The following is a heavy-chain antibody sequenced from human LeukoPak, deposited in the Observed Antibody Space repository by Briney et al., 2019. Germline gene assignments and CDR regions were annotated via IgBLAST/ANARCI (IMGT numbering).Heavy chain of an antibody. CDR3: VKGLAASGSNWFDP. D-gene: IGHD6-25*01. V-gene: IGHV3-9*01. J-gene: IGHJ5*02. CDR2: ITANGGSI. CDR1: GFTFADYS. Sequence: GGSLRLSCEGSGFTFADYSIHWVRQIPGKGLEWVSVITANGGSIGYADSVRGRFTISRDNAKNSLYLQMNSLRPEDTALYYCVKGLAASGSNWFDPWGQGTLVTVSS.